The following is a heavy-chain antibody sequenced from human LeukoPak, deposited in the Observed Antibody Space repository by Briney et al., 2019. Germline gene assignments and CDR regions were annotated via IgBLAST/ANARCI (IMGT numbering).Heavy chain of an antibody. CDR2: MNPNSGNT. D-gene: IGHD3-3*01. CDR1: GYTLTNYA. J-gene: IGHJ6*03. V-gene: IGHV1-8*03. Sequence: PLASVKVSCKASGYTLTNYAISWVRQAPGQGLEWMGWMNPNSGNTGYAQKFQGRVTITRNTSISTAYMELSSLRSEDTAVYYCARGAVTIFGVVHIPSYYYYMDVWGKGTTVTVSS. CDR3: ARGAVTIFGVVHIPSYYYYMDV.